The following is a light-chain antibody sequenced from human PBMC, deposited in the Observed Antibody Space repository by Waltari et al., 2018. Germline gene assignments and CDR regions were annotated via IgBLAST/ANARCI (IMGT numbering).Light chain of an antibody. Sequence: DIQMTQSPSTLSASVGDRVTITCRASQSLNNWLAWYQQKPGKAPKLLIYKASTLENGVTSRFSGSGSGTEFTLTISSLQPDDVATYYCQQYNGNSRTFGQGTKVEIK. V-gene: IGKV1-5*03. J-gene: IGKJ1*01. CDR1: QSLNNW. CDR2: KAS. CDR3: QQYNGNSRT.